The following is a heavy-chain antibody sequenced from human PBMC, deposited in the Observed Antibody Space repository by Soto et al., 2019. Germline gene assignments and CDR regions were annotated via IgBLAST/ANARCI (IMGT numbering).Heavy chain of an antibody. Sequence: EVQLVESGGGLVQPGGSLRLSCAASGFTVSSNYLNWVRQAPGKGLEWVSIIYSGDSTYYADSVKGRFTISRDNSKNTVYFQMNNLRVEDTAVYYCARGDGDYVSRSDPFGQGTLVTVSS. CDR3: ARGDGDYVSRSDP. CDR2: IYSGDST. V-gene: IGHV3-66*01. J-gene: IGHJ5*02. D-gene: IGHD4-17*01. CDR1: GFTVSSNY.